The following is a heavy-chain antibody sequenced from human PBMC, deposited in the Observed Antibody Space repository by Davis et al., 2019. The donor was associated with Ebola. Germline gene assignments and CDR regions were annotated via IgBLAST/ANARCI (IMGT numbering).Heavy chain of an antibody. Sequence: GGSLRLSCAASGFTFSSYWMSFVRRAPGKGLEWVSSISVTGSIRHHADSVEGRFTVSRDNSKNTVYLHMSSLRAEDTAVYYCARDEGIMGLDPWGQGTLVTVSS. D-gene: IGHD2-8*01. J-gene: IGHJ5*02. CDR3: ARDEGIMGLDP. V-gene: IGHV3-23*01. CDR1: GFTFSSYW. CDR2: ISVTGSIR.